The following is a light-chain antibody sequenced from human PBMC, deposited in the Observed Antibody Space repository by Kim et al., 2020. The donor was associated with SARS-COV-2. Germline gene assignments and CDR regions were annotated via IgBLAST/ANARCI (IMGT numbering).Light chain of an antibody. CDR3: SSYTSSRTLV. V-gene: IGLV2-14*01. Sequence: QSALTQPASVSGSPGQSITISCTGTRSDIGAYNFVSWYQQHPGKAPKLIIHDVSQRPSGVSNRFSGSKSGNTASLTVSGLQAEDEADYYCSSYTSSRTLVFGGGTKLTVL. CDR2: DVS. J-gene: IGLJ2*01. CDR1: RSDIGAYNF.